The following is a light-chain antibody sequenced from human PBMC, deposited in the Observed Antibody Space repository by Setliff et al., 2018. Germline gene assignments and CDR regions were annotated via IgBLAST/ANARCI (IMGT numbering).Light chain of an antibody. J-gene: IGLJ1*01. CDR3: CSYAGSYTSLYV. V-gene: IGLV2-11*01. Sequence: QSVLTQPASVSGAPGQSITISCTGTRYDVGGYNFVSWYQHHPGKAPKLMIYDVSKRPSGVPDRFSGSKSGNTASLTISGLQAEDEADYYCCSYAGSYTSLYVFGTGTKGTVL. CDR2: DVS. CDR1: RYDVGGYNF.